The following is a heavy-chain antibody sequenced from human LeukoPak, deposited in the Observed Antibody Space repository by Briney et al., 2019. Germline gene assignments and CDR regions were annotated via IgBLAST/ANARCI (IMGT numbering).Heavy chain of an antibody. Sequence: KAGESLKISCKGSGYSFTSYWIGWVRQMPGKGLEWMGIIYPGDSDTRYSPSFQGQVTISADTSINTAYLQWSSLKASDTAMYYCARNYFYGSGSYYNPFASWGQGTLVTVSS. CDR3: ARNYFYGSGSYYNPFAS. D-gene: IGHD3-10*01. CDR2: IYPGDSDT. J-gene: IGHJ5*01. V-gene: IGHV5-51*01. CDR1: GYSFTSYW.